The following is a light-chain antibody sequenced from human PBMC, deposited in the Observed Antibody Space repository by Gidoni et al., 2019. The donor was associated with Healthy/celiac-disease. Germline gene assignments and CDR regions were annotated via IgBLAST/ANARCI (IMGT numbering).Light chain of an antibody. CDR3: QQRYSTPALT. Sequence: DSQMTQSPSSLSASVGDRVTITCRASQSISSYLNWYQQKPGKAPKLLIYAASSLQSGVPSRFRGSGSGTDFTLTISSLQPEDFATYYCQQRYSTPALTFGGGTKVEIK. J-gene: IGKJ4*01. V-gene: IGKV1-39*01. CDR1: QSISSY. CDR2: AAS.